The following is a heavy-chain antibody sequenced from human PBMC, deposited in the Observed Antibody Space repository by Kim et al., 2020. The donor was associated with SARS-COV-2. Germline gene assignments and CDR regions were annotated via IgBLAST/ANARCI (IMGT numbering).Heavy chain of an antibody. Sequence: GGSLRLSCAASGFTFSSYSMNWVRQAPGKGLEWVSSISSSSSYIYYADSVKGRFTISRDNAKNSLYLQMNSLRAEDTAVYYCARDLENCSSTSCYESFDYWGQGTLVTVSS. D-gene: IGHD2-2*01. J-gene: IGHJ4*02. CDR2: ISSSSSYI. V-gene: IGHV3-21*01. CDR1: GFTFSSYS. CDR3: ARDLENCSSTSCYESFDY.